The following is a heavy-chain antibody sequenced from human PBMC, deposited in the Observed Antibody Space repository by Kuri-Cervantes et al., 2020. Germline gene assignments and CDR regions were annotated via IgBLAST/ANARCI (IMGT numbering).Heavy chain of an antibody. CDR2: ISGSGGST. D-gene: IGHD3-22*01. CDR1: GSTFSSYA. V-gene: IGHV3-23*01. J-gene: IGHJ4*02. Sequence: GESMMISCAAAGSTFSSYAMSWLRQAPGKGRKWVSAISGSGGSTYDADSVKGRFTIARENAKNSLFLQMNSLRPEDTSIYYCARGVFSDSSSFDYWGQGTLVTVSS. CDR3: ARGVFSDSSSFDY.